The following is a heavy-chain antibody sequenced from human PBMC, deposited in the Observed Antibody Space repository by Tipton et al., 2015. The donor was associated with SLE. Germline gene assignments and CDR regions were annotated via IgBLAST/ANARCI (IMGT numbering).Heavy chain of an antibody. CDR2: IDYSGGYT. CDR1: GFTFSSNV. CDR3: AKEIAGYYDKVFDY. V-gene: IGHV3-23*05. Sequence: SLRLSCVGSGFTFSSNVMSWVRQAPGKGLEWVSSIDYSGGYTYIADPVKGRFAISRDNSKNTLYLQMNSVRAEDTAIYYCAKEIAGYYDKVFDYWGQGTLVTVSS. D-gene: IGHD3-22*01. J-gene: IGHJ4*02.